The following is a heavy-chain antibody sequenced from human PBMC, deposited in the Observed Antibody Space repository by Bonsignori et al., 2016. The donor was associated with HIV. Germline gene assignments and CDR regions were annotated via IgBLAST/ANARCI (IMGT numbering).Heavy chain of an antibody. CDR2: IKSMLDGGTV. D-gene: IGHD3-3*02. CDR3: ATGDFHLRY. V-gene: IGHV3-15*01. J-gene: IGHJ4*02. Sequence: WIRQPPGKGLEWVGRIKSMLDGGTVDYAAPVKGRFTISRDDSKNTLYLQMNSLKTEDTAIYYCATGDFHLRYWGQGTLVTVS.